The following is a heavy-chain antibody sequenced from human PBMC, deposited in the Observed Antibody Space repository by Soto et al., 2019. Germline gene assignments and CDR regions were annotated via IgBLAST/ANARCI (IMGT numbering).Heavy chain of an antibody. CDR3: ARLFRNHYGYCSGGSCRPKFDP. J-gene: IGHJ5*02. CDR2: IYYSGST. CDR1: GGSISSSSYY. D-gene: IGHD2-15*01. V-gene: IGHV4-39*01. Sequence: ASETLSLTCTVSGGSISSSSYYWGWIRQPPGKGLEWIGSIYYSGSTYYNPSLKSRVTISVDTSKNQFSLKLSSVTAADTAVYYCARLFRNHYGYCSGGSCRPKFDPWGQGTLVTVSS.